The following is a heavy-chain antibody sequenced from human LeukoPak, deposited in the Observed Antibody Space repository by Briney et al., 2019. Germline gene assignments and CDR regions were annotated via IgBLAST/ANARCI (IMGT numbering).Heavy chain of an antibody. CDR3: ARLAVAYFDS. J-gene: IGHJ4*02. V-gene: IGHV3-66*04. D-gene: IGHD6-19*01. CDR2: IYSGGST. Sequence: GGSLRLSCAASGFTVSNNYMSWVRQAPGKGLEWVPVIYSGGSTYYPDSVKGRFTISRDNSKNTLYLQMNSLRAEDTAVYYCARLAVAYFDSWGQGTLVTVSS. CDR1: GFTVSNNY.